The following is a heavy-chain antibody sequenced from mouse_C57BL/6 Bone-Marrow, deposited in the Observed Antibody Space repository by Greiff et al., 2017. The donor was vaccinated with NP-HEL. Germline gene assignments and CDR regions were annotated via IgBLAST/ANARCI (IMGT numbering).Heavy chain of an antibody. D-gene: IGHD3-2*02. CDR2: IYPGSGST. CDR1: GYTFTSYW. J-gene: IGHJ3*01. CDR3: ARSSGYVGWFAY. Sequence: QVQLQQPGAELVKPGASVKMSCKASGYTFTSYWITWVKQRPGQGLEWIGDIYPGSGSTNYNEKFKSKATLTVDTSSSTAYMQLSSLTSEDSAVYYCARSSGYVGWFAYWGQGTLVTVSA. V-gene: IGHV1-55*01.